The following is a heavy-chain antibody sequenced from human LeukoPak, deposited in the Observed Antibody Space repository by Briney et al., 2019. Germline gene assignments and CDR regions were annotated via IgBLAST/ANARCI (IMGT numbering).Heavy chain of an antibody. Sequence: SETLSLTCTVSGGSISSHYWSWIRQPAGKGLEWFGRIYSSGTTNYNPSLKSRVTMSVDTSKNQFSLKLSSVTAADTAVYYCARGYSSGWYPFHYWGQGTLVTVSS. J-gene: IGHJ4*02. CDR3: ARGYSSGWYPFHY. CDR1: GGSISSHY. V-gene: IGHV4-4*07. CDR2: IYSSGTT. D-gene: IGHD6-19*01.